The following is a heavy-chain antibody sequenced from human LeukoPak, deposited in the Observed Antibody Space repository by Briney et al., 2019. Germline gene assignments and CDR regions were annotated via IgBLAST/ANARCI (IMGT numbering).Heavy chain of an antibody. CDR1: GFSFSDYW. CDR2: IKQDGSEK. V-gene: IGHV3-7*01. D-gene: IGHD7-27*01. J-gene: IGHJ3*02. Sequence: GGSLRLSCAASGFSFSDYWMTWVRQAPGKGLEWVAHIKQDGSEKYYVDSIKGRFTISRDNAKNLVYLQMNSLRTEDTAVYYCASVTVLGKRNAFDNWGQGIMVTVSS. CDR3: ASVTVLGKRNAFDN.